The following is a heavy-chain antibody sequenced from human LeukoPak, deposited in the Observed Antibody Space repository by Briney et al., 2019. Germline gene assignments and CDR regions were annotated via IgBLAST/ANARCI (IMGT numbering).Heavy chain of an antibody. CDR3: ARVGSDSSSWYVTDRYGMDV. V-gene: IGHV1-8*01. CDR1: GYTFTSYD. CDR2: MNPNSGNT. Sequence: GASVKVSCKASGYTFTSYDINWVRQATGQGLEWMGWMNPNSGNTGYAQKFQGWVTMTRDTSISTAYMELSRLRSDDTAVYYCARVGSDSSSWYVTDRYGMDVWGQGTTVTVSS. J-gene: IGHJ6*02. D-gene: IGHD6-13*01.